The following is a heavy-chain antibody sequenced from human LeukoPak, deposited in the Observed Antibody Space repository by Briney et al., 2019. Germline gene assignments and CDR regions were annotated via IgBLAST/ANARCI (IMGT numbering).Heavy chain of an antibody. CDR2: IYSGGST. Sequence: GGSLRLSFAASGFTVSSNYMSWVRQAPGKGLEWVSVIYSGGSTYYADSVKGRFTISRDNSKNTLYLQMNSLRAEDTAVYYCARDRRSIVGATLHSDYWGQGTLVTVSS. D-gene: IGHD1-26*01. J-gene: IGHJ4*02. CDR1: GFTVSSNY. V-gene: IGHV3-66*01. CDR3: ARDRRSIVGATLHSDY.